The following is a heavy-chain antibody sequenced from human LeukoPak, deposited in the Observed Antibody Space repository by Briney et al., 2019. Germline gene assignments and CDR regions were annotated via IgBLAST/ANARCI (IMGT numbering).Heavy chain of an antibody. CDR3: ARGGPIYCSGDSCYPGDY. D-gene: IGHD2-15*01. V-gene: IGHV3-53*01. J-gene: IGHJ4*02. CDR2: IYSGGST. Sequence: GGSLRLSCAASGFTVSSNYMSWVRQAPGKGLEWVSVIYSGGSTYYADSVKGRFTISRDNARNTLYLQMNSLRAEDTAVYYCARGGPIYCSGDSCYPGDYWGQGTLVTVSS. CDR1: GFTVSSNY.